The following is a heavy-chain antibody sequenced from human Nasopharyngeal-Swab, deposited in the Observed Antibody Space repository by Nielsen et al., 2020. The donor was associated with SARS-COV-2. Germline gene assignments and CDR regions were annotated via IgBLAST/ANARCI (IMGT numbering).Heavy chain of an antibody. CDR3: ARDWEQQHDAFDI. V-gene: IGHV1-2*06. Sequence: ASVKVSCKASGYTFTGYYMHWVRQAPGQGLEWMGRINPNSGGTNYAQKFQGRVTMTRDTSISTAYMELSRLRSGDTAVYYCARDWEQQHDAFDIWGQGTMVTVSS. D-gene: IGHD6-13*01. J-gene: IGHJ3*02. CDR2: INPNSGGT. CDR1: GYTFTGYY.